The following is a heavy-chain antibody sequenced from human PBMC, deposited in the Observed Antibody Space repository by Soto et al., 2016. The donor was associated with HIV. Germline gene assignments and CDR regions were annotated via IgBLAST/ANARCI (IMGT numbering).Heavy chain of an antibody. D-gene: IGHD3-16*01. J-gene: IGHJ3*02. CDR3: ARDPGEVTRDAFDM. CDR2: INPNSGDT. Sequence: QVQLVQSGAEVKKPGASVKVSCKASGYTFTGYYMHWVRQAPGQGLEWMGWINPNSGDTKYAQKFQDRVTMTRDTPISTGCMELSRLRSDDTAVYFYARDPGEVTRDAFDMWGQGTMVTVSS. V-gene: IGHV1-2*02. CDR1: GYTFTGYY.